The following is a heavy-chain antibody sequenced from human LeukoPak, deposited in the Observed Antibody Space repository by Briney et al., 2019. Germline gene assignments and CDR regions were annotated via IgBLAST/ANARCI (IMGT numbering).Heavy chain of an antibody. Sequence: SETLSLTCTVSGGSISSYYWSWIRQPAGKGLEWIGRIYTSGSTYYNPSLKSRVTISVDTSKNQFSLKLSSVTAADTAVYYCARLPYYDSSGYYSYFDYWGQGILVTVSS. J-gene: IGHJ4*02. V-gene: IGHV4-4*07. CDR2: IYTSGST. CDR3: ARLPYYDSSGYYSYFDY. CDR1: GGSISSYY. D-gene: IGHD3-22*01.